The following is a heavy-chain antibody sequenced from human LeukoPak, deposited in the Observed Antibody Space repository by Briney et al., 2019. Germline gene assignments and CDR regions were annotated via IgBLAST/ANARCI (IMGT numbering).Heavy chain of an antibody. V-gene: IGHV4-34*01. J-gene: IGHJ4*02. CDR3: ARGRGRRDYGSGSYYIFDY. D-gene: IGHD3-10*01. CDR1: GGSFSGYY. Sequence: SETLSLTCAVYGGSFSGYYWSWIRQPPGKGLEWIGEINHSGSTNYNPSLKSRVTISVDTSKNQFSLKLSSVTAADTAVYYCARGRGRRDYGSGSYYIFDYWGQGTLVTVSS. CDR2: INHSGST.